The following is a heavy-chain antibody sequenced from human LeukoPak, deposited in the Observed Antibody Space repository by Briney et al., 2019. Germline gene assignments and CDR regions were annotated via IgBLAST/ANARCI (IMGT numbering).Heavy chain of an antibody. CDR1: GFTFRSYG. CDR2: ISGSGGST. CDR3: ARSGYSSSLLDY. D-gene: IGHD6-13*01. J-gene: IGHJ4*02. Sequence: GGTLRLSCAASGFTFRSYGMSWVRQAPGKGLEWVSAISGSGGSTYYADSVKGRFTISRDNSKNTLYLQMNSLRAEDTAVYYCARSGYSSSLLDYWGQGTLVTVSS. V-gene: IGHV3-23*01.